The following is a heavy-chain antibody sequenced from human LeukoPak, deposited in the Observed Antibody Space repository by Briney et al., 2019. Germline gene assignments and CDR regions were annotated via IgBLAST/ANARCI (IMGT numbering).Heavy chain of an antibody. CDR1: GFTFSSYV. CDR2: ISGGGGST. Sequence: AGGSLRLSCAASGFTFSSYVMSWVRQAPGKGLEWVSTISGGGGSTYYADSVKGRFTISRDNSKNTLYLQMNSLRAEDTAVYYCAKDLSGSYAVDYWGQGTLVTVSS. CDR3: AKDLSGSYAVDY. V-gene: IGHV3-23*01. D-gene: IGHD1-26*01. J-gene: IGHJ4*02.